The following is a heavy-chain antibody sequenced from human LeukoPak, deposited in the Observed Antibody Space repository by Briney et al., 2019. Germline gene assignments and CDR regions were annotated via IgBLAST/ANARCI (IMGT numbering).Heavy chain of an antibody. Sequence: GGSLRLSCAASGFTFSDYYMSWIRQAPGKGLEGVSYISSSGSTIYYADSVKGRFTISRDNAKNSLYLQMNSLRAEDTAVYYCARVGPSPYYYDSSGYSDAFDIWGQGTMVTVSS. CDR2: ISSSGSTI. CDR1: GFTFSDYY. J-gene: IGHJ3*02. V-gene: IGHV3-11*01. D-gene: IGHD3-22*01. CDR3: ARVGPSPYYYDSSGYSDAFDI.